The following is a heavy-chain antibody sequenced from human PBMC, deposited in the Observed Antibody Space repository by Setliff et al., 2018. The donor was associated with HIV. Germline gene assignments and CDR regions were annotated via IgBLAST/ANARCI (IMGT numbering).Heavy chain of an antibody. D-gene: IGHD3-10*01. CDR1: GGSISNYC. Sequence: SETLSLTCTVSGGSISNYCWNWIRQPAGKGLEWIGRISISTSGSTNYNPSLKSRVTMSMDASKNHFSLKLSSVTAADTAVYYCAREIRGPLGWFDPWGQGTLVTVSS. J-gene: IGHJ5*02. CDR3: AREIRGPLGWFDP. CDR2: ISISTSGST. V-gene: IGHV4-4*07.